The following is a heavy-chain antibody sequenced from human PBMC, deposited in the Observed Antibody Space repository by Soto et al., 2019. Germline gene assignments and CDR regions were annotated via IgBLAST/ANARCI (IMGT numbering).Heavy chain of an antibody. CDR3: VRDRYSSSGWFDP. CDR1: GDSVSSYSAA. V-gene: IGHV6-1*01. CDR2: TYYRSRFFI. J-gene: IGHJ5*02. D-gene: IGHD3-10*01. Sequence: SQTLSLTCAISGDSVSSYSAAWNWIRQSPSGGLELLGRTYYRSRFFIDYAESVKSRIIIDPDTSKNQFSLQLKSVTPEDTAVYYCVRDRYSSSGWFDPWGQGTPVTVSS.